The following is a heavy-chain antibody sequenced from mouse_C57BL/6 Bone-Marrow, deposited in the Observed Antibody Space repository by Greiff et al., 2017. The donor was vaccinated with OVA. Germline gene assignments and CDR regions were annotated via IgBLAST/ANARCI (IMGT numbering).Heavy chain of an antibody. CDR2: ISSGGDYI. Sequence: EVHLVESGAGLVKPGGSLKLSCAASGFTFSSYAMSWVRQTPEKRLEWVAYISSGGDYIYYADTVQGRFTISRDNARNTLYLQMSSLKSENTAMYYCTRGGGWGAMDYWGQGTSVTVSS. J-gene: IGHJ4*01. CDR1: GFTFSSYA. CDR3: TRGGGWGAMDY. V-gene: IGHV5-9-1*02.